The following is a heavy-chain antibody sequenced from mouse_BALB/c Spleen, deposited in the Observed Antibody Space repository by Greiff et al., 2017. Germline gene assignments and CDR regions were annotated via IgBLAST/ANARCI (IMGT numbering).Heavy chain of an antibody. J-gene: IGHJ3*01. CDR2: IYPSDSYT. CDR3: TRSARDYYGSALFAD. Sequence: QVQLKQPGAELVRPGASVKLSCTASGYSFTSYCINWVKQKPGQGLEWIGNIYPSDSYTNYKQKFKDKTTLTVDKSSSTAYMQLISPTSEDTAVDYSTRSARDYYGSALFADWGQGTLLTVSA. D-gene: IGHD1-1*01. V-gene: IGHV1-69*01. CDR1: GYSFTSYC.